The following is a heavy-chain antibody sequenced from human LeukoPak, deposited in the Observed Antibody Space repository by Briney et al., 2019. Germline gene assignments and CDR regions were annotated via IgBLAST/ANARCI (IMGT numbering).Heavy chain of an antibody. CDR3: AKDLRNGENYGFLDY. J-gene: IGHJ4*02. CDR2: ISSSGGRT. D-gene: IGHD4/OR15-4a*01. CDR1: GFTFSSSN. V-gene: IGHV3-23*01. Sequence: PGGSLRLSCAASGFTFSSSNMNWVRQTPDKGLEWVASISSSGGRTYYADSAKGRFTVSRDNSKNTLYPQMDSLRVEDTAIYYCAKDLRNGENYGFLDYWGQGTLVSVSS.